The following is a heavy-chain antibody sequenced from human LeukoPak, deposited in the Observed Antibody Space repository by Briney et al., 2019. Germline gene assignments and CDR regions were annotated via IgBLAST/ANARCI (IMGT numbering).Heavy chain of an antibody. V-gene: IGHV1-2*02. Sequence: ASVKVSCKASGYTFTGYYMHWVRQAPGQGLEWMGWINPNSGGTNYAQKFQGRVTMTRDTSISTAYMELSRLRSDDTAVYYCAANVLLWFGELSFRFDTWGQGTLVTVSS. CDR2: INPNSGGT. J-gene: IGHJ5*02. CDR3: AANVLLWFGELSFRFDT. CDR1: GYTFTGYY. D-gene: IGHD3-10*01.